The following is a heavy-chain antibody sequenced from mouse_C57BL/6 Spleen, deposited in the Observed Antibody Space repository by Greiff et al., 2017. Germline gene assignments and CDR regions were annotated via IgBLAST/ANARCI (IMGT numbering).Heavy chain of an antibody. V-gene: IGHV1-82*01. CDR1: GYAFSSSW. D-gene: IGHD1-1*01. CDR2: IYPGDGDT. Sequence: QVQLQQSGPELVKPGASVKISCKASGYAFSSSWMNWVKQRPGKGLEWIGRIYPGDGDTNYNGKFKGKATLTADKSSSTAYMQLSSLTSEDSAVYFCARVDYYGSSPFDYWGQGTPLTVSS. J-gene: IGHJ2*01. CDR3: ARVDYYGSSPFDY.